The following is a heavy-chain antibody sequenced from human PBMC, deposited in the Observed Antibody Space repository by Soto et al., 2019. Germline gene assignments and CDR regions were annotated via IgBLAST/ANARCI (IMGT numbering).Heavy chain of an antibody. J-gene: IGHJ4*02. CDR2: IYHSGST. CDR1: GGSISSGGYS. D-gene: IGHD3-10*01. CDR3: ARHPNGEWLTTIAY. V-gene: IGHV4-30-2*01. Sequence: PSETLSLTCAVSGGSISSGGYSWSWIRQPPGKGLEWIGYIYHSGSTYYNPSLKSRVTISVDRSKNQFSLKLSSVTAADTAVFYCARHPNGEWLTTIAYWGQGTLVTVSS.